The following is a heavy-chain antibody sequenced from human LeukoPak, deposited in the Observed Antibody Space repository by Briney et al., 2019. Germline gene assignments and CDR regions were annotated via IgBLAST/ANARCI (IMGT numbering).Heavy chain of an antibody. D-gene: IGHD3-22*01. V-gene: IGHV3-23*01. Sequence: GGSLGLSCEASGFTFSSYAIRWVRQAPGTGLEWVSSIPGSGGATYYADSVRGRFSISRDSSKNAVHLQMNSLRDEDTAVYYCARARPWDSSRSYYFGMDVWGHGTTVTVSS. J-gene: IGHJ6*02. CDR1: GFTFSSYA. CDR3: ARARPWDSSRSYYFGMDV. CDR2: IPGSGGAT.